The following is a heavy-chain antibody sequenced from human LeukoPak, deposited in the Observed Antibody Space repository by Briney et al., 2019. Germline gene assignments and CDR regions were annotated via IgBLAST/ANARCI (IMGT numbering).Heavy chain of an antibody. CDR2: LYASGTT. D-gene: IGHD1-26*01. CDR3: ARATYSGDTSYVFDY. Sequence: SETLSLTCTVSGDSISSYYWNWFRQPAGKGLEWIGRLYASGTTSYNPSLESRVSMSLDTSKNQFSLKLNSVTAADTAVYYCARATYSGDTSYVFDYWGQGTLVSVSS. J-gene: IGHJ4*02. CDR1: GDSISSYY. V-gene: IGHV4-4*07.